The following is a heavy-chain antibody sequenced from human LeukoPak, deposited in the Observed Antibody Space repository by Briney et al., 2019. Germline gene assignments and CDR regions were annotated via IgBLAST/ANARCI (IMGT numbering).Heavy chain of an antibody. V-gene: IGHV1-8*01. D-gene: IGHD6-19*01. CDR3: ARGTKQWLVPRGYYYGMDV. CDR2: MNPNSGST. J-gene: IGHJ6*02. Sequence: ASVKVSCKASGYTFTSYDINWVRQATGQGLEWMGWMNPNSGSTGYAQKFQGRVTMTRNTSISTAYMELSSLRSEDTAVYYCARGTKQWLVPRGYYYGMDVWGQGTTVTVSS. CDR1: GYTFTSYD.